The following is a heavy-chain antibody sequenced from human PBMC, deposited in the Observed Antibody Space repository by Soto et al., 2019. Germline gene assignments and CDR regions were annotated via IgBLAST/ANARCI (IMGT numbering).Heavy chain of an antibody. J-gene: IGHJ5*02. D-gene: IGHD5-12*01. CDR1: GYTFTSYG. CDR3: ARVMGGYDDGWFDP. V-gene: IGHV1-18*01. Sequence: ASVKVSCKASGYTFTSYGISWVRQAPGQGLEWMGWISAYNGNTNYAQKLQGRVTMTTDTSTSTAYMELRSLRSDDTAVYYCARVMGGYDDGWFDPWGQGTLVTFSS. CDR2: ISAYNGNT.